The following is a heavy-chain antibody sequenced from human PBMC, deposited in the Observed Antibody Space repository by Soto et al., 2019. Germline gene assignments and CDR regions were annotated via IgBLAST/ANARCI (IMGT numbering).Heavy chain of an antibody. CDR3: ARARGGDSGDYASLFDR. D-gene: IGHD4-17*01. V-gene: IGHV4-30-4*01. J-gene: IGHJ5*02. Sequence: SETLSLTCTVFGGSVSIGDYLWSWIRQRPGKGLEWIGYIHDSGNTYYIPSLKSRVTISLDTSKNQFSLKVTSMTAADTAVYFCARARGGDSGDYASLFDRWGQGNLVTVSS. CDR2: IHDSGNT. CDR1: GGSVSIGDYL.